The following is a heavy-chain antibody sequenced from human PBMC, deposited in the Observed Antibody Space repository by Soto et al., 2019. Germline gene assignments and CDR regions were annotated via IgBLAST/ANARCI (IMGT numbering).Heavy chain of an antibody. CDR1: GFTVSNNY. D-gene: IGHD2-2*02. CDR3: ARIYCSTTSCYIDY. J-gene: IGHJ4*02. Sequence: EVQLVESGGGLIQPGGSLRLSCAVSGFTVSNNYMSWVRQAPGKGLEWVANINQGGSAKYYLDSVKGRFTISRDNAKNSLDLQMNSLRAEDTAVYYCARIYCSTTSCYIDYWGQGTLVTVSS. V-gene: IGHV3-7*01. CDR2: INQGGSAK.